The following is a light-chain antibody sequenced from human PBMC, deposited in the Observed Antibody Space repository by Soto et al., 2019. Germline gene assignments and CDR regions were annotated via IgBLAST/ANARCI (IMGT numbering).Light chain of an antibody. CDR2: KAS. V-gene: IGKV1-5*03. Sequence: DIQMTQSPSTLSASVGDRVTITCRASQSIGSSLAWYQQKPGKAPKLLIYKASTLKSGVPSRFSGSGSGAEFTLTISSLQPDDFATYYCQQYNSYPWTFGQGTKVDIK. CDR3: QQYNSYPWT. CDR1: QSIGSS. J-gene: IGKJ1*01.